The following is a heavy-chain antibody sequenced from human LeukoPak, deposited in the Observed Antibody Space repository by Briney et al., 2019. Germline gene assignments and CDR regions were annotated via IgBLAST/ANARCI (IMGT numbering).Heavy chain of an antibody. CDR3: SRSADGYNYEPWFDP. V-gene: IGHV1-2*02. CDR1: GYIFTGYY. J-gene: IGHJ5*02. CDR2: INPKSGGT. Sequence: ASVKVSCKASGYIFTGYYMHWVRQAPGQGLEWMGWINPKSGGTNFAQKFQGRVTMTRDTSISTAYMELSRLRSDGTAMYYCSRSADGYNYEPWFDPWGQGTLVTVSS. D-gene: IGHD5-24*01.